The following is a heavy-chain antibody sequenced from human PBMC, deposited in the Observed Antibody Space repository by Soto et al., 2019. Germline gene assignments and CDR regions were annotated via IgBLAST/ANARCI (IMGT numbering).Heavy chain of an antibody. Sequence: ASVKVSCKASGGTFSSYAISWVRQAPGQGLEWMGGIIPIFGIANYAQKFQGRVTITADKSTSTAYMELSSLRSEDTAVYYCARVVRGGNNWFDPWGQGTLVTVSS. CDR1: GGTFSSYA. J-gene: IGHJ5*02. V-gene: IGHV1-69*10. CDR2: IIPIFGIA. D-gene: IGHD2-21*01. CDR3: ARVVRGGNNWFDP.